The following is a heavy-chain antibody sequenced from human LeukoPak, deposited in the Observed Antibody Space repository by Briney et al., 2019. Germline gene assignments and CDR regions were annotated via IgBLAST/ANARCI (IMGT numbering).Heavy chain of an antibody. D-gene: IGHD4-17*01. J-gene: IGHJ4*02. CDR3: ARESNGDSYYFDY. Sequence: ASVKVSCKASGGTFSSYAISWVRQAPGQGLEWMGWISAYNGNTNYAQKLQGRVTMTTDTSTSTAYMELRSLRSDDTAVYYCARESNGDSYYFDYWGQGTLVTVSS. CDR1: GGTFSSYA. CDR2: ISAYNGNT. V-gene: IGHV1-18*01.